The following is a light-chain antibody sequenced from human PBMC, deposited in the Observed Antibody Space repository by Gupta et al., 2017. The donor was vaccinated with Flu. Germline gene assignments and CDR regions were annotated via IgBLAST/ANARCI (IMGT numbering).Light chain of an antibody. V-gene: IGLV2-14*03. CDR1: TSAVGGDNN. J-gene: IGLJ1*01. CDR3: SSETNITTTRV. Sequence: IYRSCATSAVGGDNNVVGYHLTPVQTPNLLIFDISNRPSGVAARFSGSKYANTASMTISGLHAVDEADYYCSSETNITTTRVFGGGTKFTVL. CDR2: DIS.